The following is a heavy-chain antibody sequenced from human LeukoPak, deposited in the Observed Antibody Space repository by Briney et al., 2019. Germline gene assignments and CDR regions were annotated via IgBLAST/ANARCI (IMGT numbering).Heavy chain of an antibody. CDR3: AKRGRGHFDY. Sequence: GGSLRLSCAVSGFTFSSFAMSWVRQAPGKGLEWVSAISAGGDYTSYADSVKGRFTISRDNSQNTLYLQMNSLRAEDTALYYCAKRGRGHFDYWGQGTRVTVSS. V-gene: IGHV3-23*01. CDR1: GFTFSSFA. CDR2: ISAGGDYT. J-gene: IGHJ4*02. D-gene: IGHD1-26*01.